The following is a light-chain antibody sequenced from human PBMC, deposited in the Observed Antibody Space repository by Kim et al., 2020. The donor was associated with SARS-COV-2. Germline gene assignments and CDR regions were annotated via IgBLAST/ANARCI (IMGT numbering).Light chain of an antibody. J-gene: IGLJ1*01. CDR1: ISNIVAGYD. V-gene: IGLV1-40*01. CDR2: GNS. Sequence: QSVLTQPPSVSGAPGQRVTISCTGSISNIVAGYDVHWYQQLPATAPKLLIYGNSNRPSGVPDRFSGSKSDTSASLAITGLQAEDEADYYCQSYDNSLSGYVFGSGTKVTVL. CDR3: QSYDNSLSGYV.